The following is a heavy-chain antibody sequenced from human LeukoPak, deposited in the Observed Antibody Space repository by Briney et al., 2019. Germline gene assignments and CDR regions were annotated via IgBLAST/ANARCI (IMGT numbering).Heavy chain of an antibody. CDR3: ARSHDYGGLSFDY. D-gene: IGHD4-23*01. V-gene: IGHV4-31*03. Sequence: SQTLSLTCTVSGGSISSGGYYWRWIRQHPGTGLEWIGYIYYSGSTYYNPSLKSRVTISVDTSKNQFSLKLSSVTAADTAVYYCARSHDYGGLSFDYWGQGTLVTVSS. CDR1: GGSISSGGYY. CDR2: IYYSGST. J-gene: IGHJ4*02.